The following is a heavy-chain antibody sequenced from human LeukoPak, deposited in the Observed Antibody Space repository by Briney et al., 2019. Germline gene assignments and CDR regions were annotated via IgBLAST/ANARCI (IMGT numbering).Heavy chain of an antibody. CDR3: ARGGSGSEPIQDY. D-gene: IGHD3-10*01. Sequence: SETLSLTCTVSGGSISSYYWGWIRQPPGKGLEWIGYIYYSGSTNYNPSLKSRVTISVDTSKNQFSLKLSSVTAADTAVYYCARGGSGSEPIQDYWGQGTLVTVSS. V-gene: IGHV4-59*01. CDR1: GGSISSYY. CDR2: IYYSGST. J-gene: IGHJ4*02.